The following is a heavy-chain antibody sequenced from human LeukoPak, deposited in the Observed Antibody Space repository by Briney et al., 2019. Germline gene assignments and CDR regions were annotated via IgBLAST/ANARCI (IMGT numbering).Heavy chain of an antibody. J-gene: IGHJ4*02. D-gene: IGHD2-21*02. V-gene: IGHV3-74*01. CDR2: ISSDGSRA. Sequence: PGGSLRLSSAPSVLTLSSYEMHCVRQAPGKGLVWVSRISSDGSRAGYADSVKGRFTISRDNAKNTLYLQMNSLRAEDTAIYYWARGLPREVTLDYRGEGSLVAVSS. CDR1: VLTLSSYE. CDR3: ARGLPREVTLDY.